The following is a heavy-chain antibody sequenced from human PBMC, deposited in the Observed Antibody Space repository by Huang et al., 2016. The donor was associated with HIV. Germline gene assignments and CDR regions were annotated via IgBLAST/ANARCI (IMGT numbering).Heavy chain of an antibody. CDR1: GYTFTSYG. V-gene: IGHV1-18*01. J-gene: IGHJ4*02. D-gene: IGHD6-19*01. CDR2: ISAYTGHT. CDR3: ARDRGAVAGTSPGY. Sequence: QVQLVQSGAEVKKPGASVKVSCKASGYTFTSYGISWVRQAPGQGLEWMEWISAYTGHTNYAQKLQGRVTMTTETATSTAYMELRSLRSDDTAVYYCARDRGAVAGTSPGYWGQGTLVTVSS.